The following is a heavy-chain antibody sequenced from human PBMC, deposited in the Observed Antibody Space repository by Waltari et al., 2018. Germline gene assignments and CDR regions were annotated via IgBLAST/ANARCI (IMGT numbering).Heavy chain of an antibody. Sequence: QLHLHESGAGLVKPSETLSLSCTVSGGSISTTSYYWGWVRQPPGKGLEWSGAIYFRGSTYREPSLKIRVTMSVDTSKNQFSLNLTSVTAADTALYYCARHSPRYGGLPMGDFSLFLDYWGQGKLVTVSS. CDR3: ARHSPRYGGLPMGDFSLFLDY. V-gene: IGHV4-39*01. CDR2: IYFRGST. D-gene: IGHD3-16*02. CDR1: GGSISTTSYY. J-gene: IGHJ4*02.